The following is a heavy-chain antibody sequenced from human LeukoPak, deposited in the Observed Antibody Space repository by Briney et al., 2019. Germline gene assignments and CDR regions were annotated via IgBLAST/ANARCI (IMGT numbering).Heavy chain of an antibody. CDR3: ARRGYGSGSFNRYYFDY. J-gene: IGHJ4*02. CDR1: GGSISSYY. V-gene: IGHV4-59*08. D-gene: IGHD3-10*01. Sequence: SETLSLTCTVSGGSISSYYWSWIRQSPGKGLEWIGYIYYSGSTNYNPSLKSRVTISVDTSKNQFYLKLSSVTAADTAVYYCARRGYGSGSFNRYYFDYWGQGTLVTVSS. CDR2: IYYSGST.